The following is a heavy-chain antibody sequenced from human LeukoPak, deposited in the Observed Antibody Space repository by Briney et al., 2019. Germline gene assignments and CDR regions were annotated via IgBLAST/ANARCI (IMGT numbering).Heavy chain of an antibody. CDR3: ARTSTVTRPYYFDY. D-gene: IGHD4-17*01. CDR1: GGSISSGGYY. Sequence: SQTLSLTCTVSGGSISSGGYYWRWLRQHPGMGLEWIGYIYYSGSTYYNPSLKSRVTISVDTSKNQFSLKLSSVTAADTAVYYCARTSTVTRPYYFDYWGQGTLVTVSS. CDR2: IYYSGST. V-gene: IGHV4-31*03. J-gene: IGHJ4*02.